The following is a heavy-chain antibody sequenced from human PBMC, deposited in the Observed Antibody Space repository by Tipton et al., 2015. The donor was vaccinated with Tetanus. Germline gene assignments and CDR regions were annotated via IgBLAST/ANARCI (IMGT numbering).Heavy chain of an antibody. CDR3: ARGLAAPPKYYYYGMDV. D-gene: IGHD6-6*01. CDR1: GYTFTSYD. V-gene: IGHV1-8*01. J-gene: IGHJ6*02. Sequence: QVQLVQSGAEVKKPGASVKVSCKASGYTFTSYDINWVRQATGQGLEWMGWMNTNSGNTGYAQKFQGRVTMTRNTSISTAYMELSSLRSEDTAVYYCARGLAAPPKYYYYGMDVWGQGTTVTVSS. CDR2: MNTNSGNT.